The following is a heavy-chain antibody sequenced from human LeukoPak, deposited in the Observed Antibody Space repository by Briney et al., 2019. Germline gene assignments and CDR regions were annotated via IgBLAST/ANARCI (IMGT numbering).Heavy chain of an antibody. CDR2: INHSGST. Sequence: SETLSLTCAVYGGSFSGYYWSWIRQPPGKGLEWSGEINHSGSTNYNPSLKSRVTISVDTSKNQFSLKLSSVTAADTAVYYCARSAAADYWGQGTLVTVSS. CDR3: ARSAAADY. D-gene: IGHD6-13*01. V-gene: IGHV4-34*01. CDR1: GGSFSGYY. J-gene: IGHJ4*02.